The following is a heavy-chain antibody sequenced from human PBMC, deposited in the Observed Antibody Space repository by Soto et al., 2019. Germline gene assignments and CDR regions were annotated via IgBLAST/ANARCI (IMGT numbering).Heavy chain of an antibody. CDR2: INPATGAA. Sequence: QLHLVHSGAVVKKPGASVTVSCSASGYPVTAYYMHWVRQAPGRGLEWMGGINPATGAAKYTRTFQGRVTMTRDPSSITVFMELGGLTSEDTAVFYCARGGGVGVAGSAAFDMWGQGTLVTVSS. CDR1: GYPVTAYY. J-gene: IGHJ3*02. CDR3: ARGGGVGVAGSAAFDM. D-gene: IGHD3-3*01. V-gene: IGHV1-2*02.